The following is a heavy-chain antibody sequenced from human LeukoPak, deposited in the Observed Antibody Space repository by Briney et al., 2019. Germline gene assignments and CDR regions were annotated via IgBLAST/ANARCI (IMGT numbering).Heavy chain of an antibody. Sequence: ASVKVSCKASGYTFTSYYMHWVRQAPGQGLEWMGIINPSGGSTSYAQKFQGGVTMTRDTSTSTVYMELSSLRSEDTAVYYCARDLLSAVAGDYYYYYGMDVWGQGTTVTVSS. J-gene: IGHJ6*02. CDR1: GYTFTSYY. D-gene: IGHD6-19*01. CDR2: INPSGGST. CDR3: ARDLLSAVAGDYYYYYGMDV. V-gene: IGHV1-46*01.